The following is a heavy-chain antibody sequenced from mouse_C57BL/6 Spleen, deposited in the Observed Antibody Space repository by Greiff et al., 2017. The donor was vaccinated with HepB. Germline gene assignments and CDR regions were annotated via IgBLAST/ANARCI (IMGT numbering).Heavy chain of an antibody. CDR1: GYTFTDYE. Sequence: VQVVESGAELVRPGASVTLSCKASGYTFTDYEMHWVKQTPVHGLEWIGAIDPETGGTAYNQKFKGKAILTADKSSSTAYMEPRSLTSEDSAVYYCTRSSSNYGGFAYWGQGTLVTVSA. V-gene: IGHV1-15*01. CDR3: TRSSSNYGGFAY. CDR2: IDPETGGT. D-gene: IGHD2-5*01. J-gene: IGHJ3*01.